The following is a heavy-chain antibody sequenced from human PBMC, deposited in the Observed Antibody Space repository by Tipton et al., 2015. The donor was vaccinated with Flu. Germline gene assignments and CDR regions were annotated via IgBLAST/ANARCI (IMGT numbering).Heavy chain of an antibody. CDR1: GGSISSSSYY. CDR2: IYYSGST. CDR3: ARDAITIFGVAQVYYYGMDV. V-gene: IGHV4-39*07. J-gene: IGHJ6*02. Sequence: TLSLTCTVSGGSISSSSYYWGWIRQPPGKGLEWIGSIYYSGSTYYNPSLKSRVTISVDTSKNHFSLKLSSVTAADTAVYYCARDAITIFGVAQVYYYGMDVWGQGTTVTVSS. D-gene: IGHD3-3*01.